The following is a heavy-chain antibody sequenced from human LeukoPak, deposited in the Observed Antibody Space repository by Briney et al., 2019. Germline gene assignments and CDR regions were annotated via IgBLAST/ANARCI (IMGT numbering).Heavy chain of an antibody. CDR3: ARYGSGSYSDDHFQH. CDR2: IYYSGST. CDR1: GXSISGYY. J-gene: IGHJ1*01. D-gene: IGHD3-10*01. V-gene: IGHV4-59*08. Sequence: PSETLSLTCSVSGXSISGYYWSWIRQPPGKGLHWMGFIYYSGSTKYNPSLKSRVTISVDTSKNQFSLKLTSVTAADTAVYYCARYGSGSYSDDHFQHWGQGTLVTVSS.